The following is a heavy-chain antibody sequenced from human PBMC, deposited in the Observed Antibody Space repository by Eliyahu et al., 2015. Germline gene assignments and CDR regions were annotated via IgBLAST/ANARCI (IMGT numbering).Heavy chain of an antibody. J-gene: IGHJ4*02. CDR2: VKSNSDGGAT. CDR3: TTDGGYY. CDR1: GFTFNKAW. D-gene: IGHD3-3*01. Sequence: EXXLVESXGGLVXPGGSLRLSCAAXGFTFNKAWMSWVRQAPGQGLEWVGRVKSNSDGGATDFAAPVKGSFTISRDDSKNTLYLQMNNLKTEDTAVYYCTTDGGYYWGQGTLVTVSS. V-gene: IGHV3-15*01.